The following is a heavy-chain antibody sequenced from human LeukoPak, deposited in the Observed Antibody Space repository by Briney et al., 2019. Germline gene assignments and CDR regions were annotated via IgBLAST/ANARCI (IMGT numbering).Heavy chain of an antibody. Sequence: ASVKVSCKASGGTFSSYAISWVRQAPGQGLEWMGRIIPIFGTANYAQKFQGRVTITADESTSTAYMELSSLRSEDTAVYYCARETTVCTNGVCYEYDDAFDIWGQGTMVTVSS. CDR3: ARETTVCTNGVCYEYDDAFDI. V-gene: IGHV1-69*13. CDR1: GGTFSSYA. CDR2: IIPIFGTA. J-gene: IGHJ3*02. D-gene: IGHD2-8*01.